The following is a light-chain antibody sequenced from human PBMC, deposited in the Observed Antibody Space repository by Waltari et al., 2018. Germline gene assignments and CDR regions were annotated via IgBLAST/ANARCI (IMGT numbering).Light chain of an antibody. V-gene: IGKV3-20*01. J-gene: IGKJ4*02. Sequence: EIVLTQSPGPLSLSPGKGATLPCRTSQTSRTTYLAWYQQKPGQAPTLLIYGPFSRATGIPDRFTGSGSGTDFSLTISSLEPEDFATYYCQQYDISPVTFGGGTKVEIK. CDR1: QTSRTTY. CDR2: GPF. CDR3: QQYDISPVT.